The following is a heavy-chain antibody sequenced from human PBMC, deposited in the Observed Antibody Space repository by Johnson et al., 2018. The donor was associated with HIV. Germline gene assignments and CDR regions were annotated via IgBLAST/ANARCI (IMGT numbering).Heavy chain of an antibody. CDR2: IYSGGST. V-gene: IGHV3-66*02. J-gene: IGHJ3*02. Sequence: VQLVESGGGLVKPGGSLRLSCAASGFTVSSDYMSWVRQAPGKGLEWVSVIYSGGSTYYADSVKGRFTISRDNSKNTLSLKMNSLRPEDTAMYYCARTRRRVGAKPWGAFDIWGQGTAVTVSS. D-gene: IGHD1-26*01. CDR1: GFTVSSDY. CDR3: ARTRRRVGAKPWGAFDI.